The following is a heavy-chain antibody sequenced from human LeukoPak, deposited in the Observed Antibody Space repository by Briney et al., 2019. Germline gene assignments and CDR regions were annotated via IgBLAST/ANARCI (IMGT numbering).Heavy chain of an antibody. Sequence: GGSLRLSCAASGFTFSSYAMHWVRQAPGKGLEWVAVISYDGSNKYYADSVKGRFTISRDKSKNTLYLQMNSLRAEDTAVYYCAGRAYIGYWGQGTLVTVSS. J-gene: IGHJ4*02. CDR2: ISYDGSNK. CDR3: AGRAYIGY. V-gene: IGHV3-30-3*01. CDR1: GFTFSSYA. D-gene: IGHD3-16*01.